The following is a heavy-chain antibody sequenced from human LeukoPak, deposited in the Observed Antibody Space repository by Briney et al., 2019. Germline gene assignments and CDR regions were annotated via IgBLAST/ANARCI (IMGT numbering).Heavy chain of an antibody. J-gene: IGHJ5*02. Sequence: PSQTLSLTCTVSGGSLSSGGYYWSWIRQHPGKGLEWIGYMSYSGTTDYNPSLRSRISISLDTSKNQFSLKLSSVTAADTAVYYCARIYGSGMAARFDPWGQGTLVTVSS. CDR1: GGSLSSGGYY. CDR2: MSYSGTT. V-gene: IGHV4-31*03. D-gene: IGHD3-10*01. CDR3: ARIYGSGMAARFDP.